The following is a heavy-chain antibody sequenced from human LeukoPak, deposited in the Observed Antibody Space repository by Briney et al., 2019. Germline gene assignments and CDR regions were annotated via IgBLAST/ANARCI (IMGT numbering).Heavy chain of an antibody. CDR1: GFTFSGYW. J-gene: IGHJ4*02. V-gene: IGHV3-7*01. D-gene: IGHD6-13*01. CDR3: ARGTIAAPGTDY. CDR2: LKQDGSEK. Sequence: GGSLRLSCAASGFTFSGYWMHWVRQAPGKGLGWVANLKQDGSEKHFADSVKGRFTISRDNAENSLYLQMNSLRAEDTAMYYCARGTIAAPGTDYWGQGTLVTVSS.